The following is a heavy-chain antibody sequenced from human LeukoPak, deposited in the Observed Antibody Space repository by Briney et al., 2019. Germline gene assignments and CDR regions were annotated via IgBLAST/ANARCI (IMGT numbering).Heavy chain of an antibody. Sequence: PSETLSLTCTVSGGSISGHYWSWIRQPPGKGLEWIGYIYYSGSTNYNPSLKSRVTISVDTSKNQFSLKLSSVTAADTAVYYFARAGRGYSYGLFDYWGQGTLVTVSS. V-gene: IGHV4-59*11. CDR2: IYYSGST. CDR3: ARAGRGYSYGLFDY. J-gene: IGHJ4*02. D-gene: IGHD5-18*01. CDR1: GGSISGHY.